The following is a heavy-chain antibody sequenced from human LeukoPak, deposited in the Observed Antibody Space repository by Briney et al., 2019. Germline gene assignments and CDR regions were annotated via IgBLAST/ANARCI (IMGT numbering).Heavy chain of an antibody. J-gene: IGHJ4*02. Sequence: SVKVSCKASGGTFSSYAINWVRQAPGQGLEWMGGIIPIFGTANYAQKFQGRVTITADESTGTAYMELSSLRSEDTAVYYCARYAYYDFWSGYSSFDYWGQGTLVTVSS. D-gene: IGHD3-3*01. CDR1: GGTFSSYA. CDR2: IIPIFGTA. CDR3: ARYAYYDFWSGYSSFDY. V-gene: IGHV1-69*13.